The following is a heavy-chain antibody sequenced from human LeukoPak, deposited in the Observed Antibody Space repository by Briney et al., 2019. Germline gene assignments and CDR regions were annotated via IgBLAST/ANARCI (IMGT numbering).Heavy chain of an antibody. CDR3: ARVARIAARNYNY. J-gene: IGHJ4*02. D-gene: IGHD6-6*01. CDR1: GYTFTSYD. V-gene: IGHV1-8*01. Sequence: ASVKVSCKASGYTFTSYDINWVRQAPGQGLEWMGWMNPNSGNTGYAQKFQGRVTMTRNTSISTAYMELSSLISEDTAMYYCARVARIAARNYNYWGQGTLVTVSS. CDR2: MNPNSGNT.